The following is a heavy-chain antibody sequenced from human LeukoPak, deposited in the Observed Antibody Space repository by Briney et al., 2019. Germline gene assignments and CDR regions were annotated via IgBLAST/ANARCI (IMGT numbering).Heavy chain of an antibody. CDR1: GGTFSSYA. V-gene: IGHV1-69*13. D-gene: IGHD3-22*01. J-gene: IGHJ5*02. Sequence: ASVKVSCKASGGTFSSYAISWVRQAPGQGLEWMGGIIPIFGTANYAQKFQGRVTITADESTSTAYMELSSLRSEDMAVYYCARVPLDYYDSSGDHNWFDPWGQGTLVTVSS. CDR2: IIPIFGTA. CDR3: ARVPLDYYDSSGDHNWFDP.